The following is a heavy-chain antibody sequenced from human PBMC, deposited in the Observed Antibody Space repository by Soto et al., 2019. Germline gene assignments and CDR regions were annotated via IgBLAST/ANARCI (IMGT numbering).Heavy chain of an antibody. CDR3: ALEPTGTAGFDY. Sequence: QVQLVQSGAEVKKPGSSVKVSCKASGDTFSSYGISWVRQAPGQGLEFMGGIIPKFGTTNYAQKFRGSVTITADQSTSTAYMEVSSLRSEDTAVYYYALEPTGTAGFDYWGQGTLVTVSS. J-gene: IGHJ4*02. CDR1: GDTFSSYG. CDR2: IIPKFGTT. V-gene: IGHV1-69*01. D-gene: IGHD2-21*02.